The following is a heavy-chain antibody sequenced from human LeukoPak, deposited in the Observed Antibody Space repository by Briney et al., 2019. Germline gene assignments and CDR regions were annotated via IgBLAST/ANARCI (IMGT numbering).Heavy chain of an antibody. CDR1: GFTFSSYG. Sequence: PGGTLRLSCAASGFTFSSYGMSWVRQAPGKGLEWVSAIRGSGGTTFYADSVKGRFTTSRDNSKNTLYLQMNSLRTEDTAVYFCARVQGGGFRTADYWGQGTLVTVSS. CDR2: IRGSGGTT. CDR3: ARVQGGGFRTADY. D-gene: IGHD1-14*01. J-gene: IGHJ4*02. V-gene: IGHV3-23*01.